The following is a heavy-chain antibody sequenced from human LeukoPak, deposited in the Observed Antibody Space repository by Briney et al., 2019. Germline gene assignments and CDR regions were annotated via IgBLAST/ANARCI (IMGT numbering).Heavy chain of an antibody. CDR3: ARGGTMVDKKFDY. V-gene: IGHV4-59*01. D-gene: IGHD4/OR15-4a*01. CDR1: GGSISSYY. J-gene: IGHJ4*02. CDR2: IYYSGST. Sequence: PSETLSLTCTVSGGSISSYYWSWIRQPPGKGLEWIGYIYYSGSTNYNPSLKSRVTISVDTSKNQFSLKLSSVTAADTAVYYCARGGTMVDKKFDYWGQGTLVTVSS.